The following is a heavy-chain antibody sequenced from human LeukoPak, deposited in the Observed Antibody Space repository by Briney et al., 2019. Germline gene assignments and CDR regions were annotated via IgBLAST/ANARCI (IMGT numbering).Heavy chain of an antibody. CDR3: ARDIEVPAAAP. CDR2: IIPILGIA. V-gene: IGHV1-69*04. CDR1: GGTFSSYT. D-gene: IGHD2-2*01. J-gene: IGHJ5*02. Sequence: SVKVSCKASGGTFSSYTISWVRQAPGQGLEWMGRIIPILGIANYAQKFQGRVTITADKSTSTAYMKLGSLRSEDTAVYYCARDIEVPAAAPWGQGTLVTVSS.